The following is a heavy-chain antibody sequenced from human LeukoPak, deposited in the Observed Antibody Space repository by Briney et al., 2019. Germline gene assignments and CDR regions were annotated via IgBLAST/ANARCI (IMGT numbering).Heavy chain of an antibody. D-gene: IGHD2-2*01. CDR3: ARGSPPPPRYCSSTSCYYYYYYMDV. CDR2: IIPIFGTA. V-gene: IGHV1-69*13. Sequence: ASVKVSCKASGGTFSNYAISWVRQAPGQGLEWMGGIIPIFGTANYAQKFQGRVTITADESTSTAYMELSSLRSEDTAVYYCARGSPPPPRYCSSTSCYYYYYYMDVWGKGTTVTVSS. CDR1: GGTFSNYA. J-gene: IGHJ6*03.